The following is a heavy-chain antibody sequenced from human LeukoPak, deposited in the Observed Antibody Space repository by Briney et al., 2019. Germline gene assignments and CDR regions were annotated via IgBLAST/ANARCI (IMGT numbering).Heavy chain of an antibody. J-gene: IGHJ3*02. CDR3: ARGLTRRDAFDI. D-gene: IGHD4/OR15-4a*01. CDR2: ISGSGGST. V-gene: IGHV3-23*01. CDR1: GFTFSSYA. Sequence: GGSLRLSCAASGFTFSSYAMSWVRQAPGKGLEWVSAISGSGGSTYYADSVKGRFTISRDNSKNTLYLQMNSLRAEDTAVYYCARGLTRRDAFDIWGQGTMVTVYS.